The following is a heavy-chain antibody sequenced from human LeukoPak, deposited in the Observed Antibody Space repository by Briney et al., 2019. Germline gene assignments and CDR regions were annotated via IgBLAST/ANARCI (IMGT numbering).Heavy chain of an antibody. V-gene: IGHV4-39*01. CDR3: ARNYDGAFDY. J-gene: IGHJ4*02. Sequence: SETLSLTCTVSGGSISSSSYYWGWIRQPPGKGLEWIGSLYYSGSTYYNLSLKSRVTMSVDTSKNQFSLKLSSVTAADTAVYYCARNYDGAFDYWGQGTLVTVSS. D-gene: IGHD4-23*01. CDR1: GGSISSSSYY. CDR2: LYYSGST.